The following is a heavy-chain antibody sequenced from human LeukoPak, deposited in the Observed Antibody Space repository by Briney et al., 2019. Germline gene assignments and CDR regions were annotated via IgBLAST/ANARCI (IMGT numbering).Heavy chain of an antibody. CDR1: GFTFISYW. D-gene: IGHD5-18*01. CDR2: IYPGDSDT. J-gene: IGHJ4*02. CDR3: ARHLSGYSYDY. Sequence: GESLQISFKGSGFTFISYWIAWVRQMPGKGLEWMGIIYPGDSDTRYSPSFQGQVTLSADKSISTAYLQWSSLKASDTAMYFCARHLSGYSYDYWGQGTLVTVSS. V-gene: IGHV5-51*01.